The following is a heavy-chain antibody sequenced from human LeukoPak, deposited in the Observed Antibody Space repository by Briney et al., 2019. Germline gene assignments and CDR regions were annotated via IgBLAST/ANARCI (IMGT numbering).Heavy chain of an antibody. V-gene: IGHV3-23*01. CDR1: GFTVGSNY. J-gene: IGHJ4*02. CDR2: ISGIGDNT. D-gene: IGHD6-19*01. Sequence: GGSLRLSCAASGFTVGSNYMSWVRQAPGKGLEWVSSISGIGDNTYYAASVKGRFTIFRDNSENTLYLQMNSLRAEDTAVYYCAREYSSGWYDRYFDYWGQGTLVTVSS. CDR3: AREYSSGWYDRYFDY.